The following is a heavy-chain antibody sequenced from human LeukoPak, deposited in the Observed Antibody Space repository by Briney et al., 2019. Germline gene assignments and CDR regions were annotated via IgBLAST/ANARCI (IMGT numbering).Heavy chain of an antibody. CDR1: GFTFSSYG. CDR3: AKEQDYGDSRGSY. Sequence: PGGSLRLSCAASGFTFSSYGMSWVRQAPGKGLEWVSAVSGSGGSTYYADSVKGRFTISRDNSKNTLYLQMNSLRAEDTAVYYCAKEQDYGDSRGSYWGQGTLVTVSS. V-gene: IGHV3-23*01. D-gene: IGHD4-17*01. J-gene: IGHJ4*02. CDR2: VSGSGGST.